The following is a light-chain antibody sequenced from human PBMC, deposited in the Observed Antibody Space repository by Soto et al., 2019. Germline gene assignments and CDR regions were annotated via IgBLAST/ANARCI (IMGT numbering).Light chain of an antibody. V-gene: IGKV1-9*01. Sequence: DFQMTQSPSTLSASVGDRVTITCRASQDVSDYLAWYQHAPGKAPNLLIYAASTLQSGVPSRFSGSGSGTDFTLTINSLQAEDFATYYCQQTRSYPSTFGGGTKVDI. CDR2: AAS. CDR1: QDVSDY. J-gene: IGKJ4*01. CDR3: QQTRSYPST.